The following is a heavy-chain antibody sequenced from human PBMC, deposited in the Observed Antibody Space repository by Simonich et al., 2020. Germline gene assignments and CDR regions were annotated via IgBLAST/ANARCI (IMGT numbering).Heavy chain of an antibody. J-gene: IGHJ4*02. D-gene: IGHD4-17*01. CDR3: ARDRDGDYDY. CDR2: IYHCGST. Sequence: QVQLQESGPGLVKPSETLSLTCAVSGYSISVGYYWGWIRQPPGKGLGWIGSIYHCGSTYYNPSLKSRVTISVDTSKNQFSLKLSSVTAADTAVYYCARDRDGDYDYWGQGTLVTVSS. V-gene: IGHV4-38-2*02. CDR1: GYSISVGYY.